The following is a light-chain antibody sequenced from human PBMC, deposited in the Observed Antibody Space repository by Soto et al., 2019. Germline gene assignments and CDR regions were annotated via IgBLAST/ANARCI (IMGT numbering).Light chain of an antibody. CDR2: GAS. V-gene: IGKV3-20*01. J-gene: IGKJ1*01. CDR1: QSISRY. CDR3: QQYGSSPPT. Sequence: ESVSSQSLCTVSLSPGERTTLSCRASQSISRYLAWYQQKPGQGPRLLIYGASSRATGTPDRFSGSGSGTDSTLTINRLEPEDFALYYCQQYGSSPPTFGQGTMVDIK.